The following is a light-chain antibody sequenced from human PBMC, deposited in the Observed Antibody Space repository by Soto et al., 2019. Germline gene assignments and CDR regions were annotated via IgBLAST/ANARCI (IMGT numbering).Light chain of an antibody. V-gene: IGLV2-8*01. Sequence: QSALTQPPSASGSPGQSVTISCTGTSSDVGGYNYVSWYQQHPGKVPKLMIYEVSKPPSGVPDRLSGSTSGNTASLTVSGLQAEDEADYYCSSYAGSNHYVVFGGGTKLTVL. J-gene: IGLJ2*01. CDR3: SSYAGSNHYVV. CDR1: SSDVGGYNY. CDR2: EVS.